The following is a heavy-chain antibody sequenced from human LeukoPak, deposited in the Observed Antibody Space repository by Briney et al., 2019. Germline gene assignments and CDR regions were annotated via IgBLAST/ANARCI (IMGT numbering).Heavy chain of an antibody. D-gene: IGHD3-10*01. CDR3: AKDRASGNYWGYFDS. J-gene: IGHJ4*02. CDR1: GFNFTIYA. V-gene: IGHV3-23*01. Sequence: GGSLRLSCAASGFNFTIYAMSWVRQPPGKGPEWVSAITGTGDGTFSSGSVKGRFSISRDNSKNTVYLQMDSLRAEDTAVYYCAKDRASGNYWGYFDSWGQGTLVTVSP. CDR2: ITGTGDGT.